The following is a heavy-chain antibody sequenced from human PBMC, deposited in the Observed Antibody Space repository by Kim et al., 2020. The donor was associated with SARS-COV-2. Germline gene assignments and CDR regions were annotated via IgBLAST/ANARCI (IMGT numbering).Heavy chain of an antibody. CDR3: ARDGDIVATGHYFDY. V-gene: IGHV3-33*01. J-gene: IGHJ4*02. Sequence: GGSLRLSCAASGFTFSSYGMHWVRQAPGKGLEWVAVIWYYGSNKYYADSVKGRFTISRDNSKNTLYLQMNSLRAEDTAVYYCARDGDIVATGHYFDYWGQGTLVTVSS. CDR1: GFTFSSYG. D-gene: IGHD5-12*01. CDR2: IWYYGSNK.